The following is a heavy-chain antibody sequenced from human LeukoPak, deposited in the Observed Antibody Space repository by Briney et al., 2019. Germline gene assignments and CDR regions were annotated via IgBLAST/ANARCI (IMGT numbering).Heavy chain of an antibody. J-gene: IGHJ6*02. D-gene: IGHD5-18*01. Sequence: GGSLRLSCAASGFTFSTYAMSWVRQAPGKGLEWVGRIKSKTDGGTTDYAAPVKGRFTISRDDSKNTLYLQMNSLKTEDTSVYYCTTGPDTARLPYYYYYGMDVWGQGTTVTVSS. CDR1: GFTFSTYA. V-gene: IGHV3-15*01. CDR2: IKSKTDGGTT. CDR3: TTGPDTARLPYYYYYGMDV.